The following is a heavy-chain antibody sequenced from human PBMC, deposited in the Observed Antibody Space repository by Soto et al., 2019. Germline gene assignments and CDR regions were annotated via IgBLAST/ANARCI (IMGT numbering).Heavy chain of an antibody. V-gene: IGHV1-58*01. J-gene: IGHJ6*02. CDR3: AAVGYGSGSYYSPYYYYYGMDV. Sequence: SVKVSCKASGFTFTSSAVQWVRQARGQRLEWIGWIVVGSGNTNYAQKFQERVTITRDMSTSTAYMELSSLRSEDTAVYYCAAVGYGSGSYYSPYYYYYGMDVWGQGTTVTVSS. CDR1: GFTFTSSA. D-gene: IGHD3-10*01. CDR2: IVVGSGNT.